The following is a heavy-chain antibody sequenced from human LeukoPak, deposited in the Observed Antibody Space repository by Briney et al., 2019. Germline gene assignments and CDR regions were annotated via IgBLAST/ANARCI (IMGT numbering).Heavy chain of an antibody. V-gene: IGHV1-2*02. CDR3: AGVTDYGNDY. Sequence: ASVKVSCKASGYTFTDYYMHWVRQAPGQGLEWMGWINPNSGDTNYAQKFQGRVTMTWDTSISTAYMELSRLRSDDTAVFYCAGVTDYGNDYWGQGTLVTVSS. J-gene: IGHJ4*02. CDR2: INPNSGDT. D-gene: IGHD4-17*01. CDR1: GYTFTDYY.